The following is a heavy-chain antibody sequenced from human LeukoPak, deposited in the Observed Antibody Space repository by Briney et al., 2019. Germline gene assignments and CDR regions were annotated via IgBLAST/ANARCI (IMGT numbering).Heavy chain of an antibody. Sequence: PSETLSLICTVSSGSISSYYWSWIRHPPGKGREGIGYIYYSGSTNYNPSLKSRVTIPVDPSKNQFSLNLSSVTAADTAVYYCARALRPTTWVSRFDPWGQGTLVTVSS. J-gene: IGHJ5*02. D-gene: IGHD4-17*01. V-gene: IGHV4-59*01. CDR1: SGSISSYY. CDR2: IYYSGST. CDR3: ARALRPTTWVSRFDP.